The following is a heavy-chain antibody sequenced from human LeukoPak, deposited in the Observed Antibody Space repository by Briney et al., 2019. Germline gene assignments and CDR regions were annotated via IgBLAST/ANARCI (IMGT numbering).Heavy chain of an antibody. D-gene: IGHD5-24*01. CDR3: ARDDGHKSYYFDY. J-gene: IGHJ4*02. CDR1: GGPISSGDYY. V-gene: IGHV4-30-4*08. Sequence: SETLSLTCTVSGGPISSGDYYWSWIRQPPGKGLEWIGYIYYSGSTYYNPSLKSRITISVDTSKNQFSLKLSSVTAADTAVYYCARDDGHKSYYFDYWGQGTLVTVSS. CDR2: IYYSGST.